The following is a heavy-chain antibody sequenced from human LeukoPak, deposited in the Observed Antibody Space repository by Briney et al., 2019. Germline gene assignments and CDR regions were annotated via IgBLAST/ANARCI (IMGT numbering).Heavy chain of an antibody. CDR3: AKDNRNYGMDV. V-gene: IGHV3-64*04. CDR1: GFTFSSYA. J-gene: IGHJ6*02. Sequence: GGSLRLSCSASGFTFSSYAMHWVRQAPGKGLEYVSAISSNGGSTYYADSVKGRFTISRDYSKNTLHLQMNSLRAEDTAMYYCAKDNRNYGMDVWGQGTTVTVSS. CDR2: ISSNGGST.